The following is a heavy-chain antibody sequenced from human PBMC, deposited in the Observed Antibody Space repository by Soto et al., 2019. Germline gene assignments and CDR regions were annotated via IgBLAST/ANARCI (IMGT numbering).Heavy chain of an antibody. D-gene: IGHD2-21*02. J-gene: IGHJ4*02. V-gene: IGHV4-59*01. CDR3: ARLTDCGGDCPLFDY. Sequence: PSETLSLTCTVSGGSISSYYWSWIRQPPGKGLEWIDYIYYNGSTNYNPSLKSRVTISVDTSKNQFSLKLSSVTAADTAVYYCARLTDCGGDCPLFDYWGQGTLVTVSS. CDR1: GGSISSYY. CDR2: IYYNGST.